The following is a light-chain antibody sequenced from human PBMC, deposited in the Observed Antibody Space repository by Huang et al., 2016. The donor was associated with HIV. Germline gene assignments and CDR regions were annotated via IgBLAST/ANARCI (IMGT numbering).Light chain of an antibody. J-gene: IGKJ1*01. CDR3: QKYDSAPRT. Sequence: MTQSPPSLSASIGDRVTHTCRASRDISNFLAWYQQKPGKPPRLMIYAASILHSGVPSRFRGGGSGTNFTLTVSSLQPEDVANYYCQKYDSAPRTFGQGTKLEL. V-gene: IGKV1-27*01. CDR1: RDISNF. CDR2: AAS.